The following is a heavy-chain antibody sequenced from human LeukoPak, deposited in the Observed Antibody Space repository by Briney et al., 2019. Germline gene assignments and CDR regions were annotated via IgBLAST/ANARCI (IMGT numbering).Heavy chain of an antibody. CDR1: GFIFNNYA. Sequence: PGGSLRLSCAASGFIFNNYAMNWVRQAPGKGLEWVSSISASGDRRYYADSVKGRFTISRDNSKNTLYLQMNSLRAEDTAVYYCARKSDSLMVRGGDCWGQGALVTVSS. CDR3: ARKSDSLMVRGGDC. V-gene: IGHV3-23*01. CDR2: ISASGDRR. J-gene: IGHJ4*02. D-gene: IGHD3-10*01.